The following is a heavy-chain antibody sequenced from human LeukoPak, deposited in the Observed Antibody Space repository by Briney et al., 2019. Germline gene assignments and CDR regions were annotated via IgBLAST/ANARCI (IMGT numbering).Heavy chain of an antibody. CDR3: ARDQGSIYGSGSFHWFDP. V-gene: IGHV1-2*02. CDR2: INPNSWGT. D-gene: IGHD3-10*01. Sequence: ASVKVSCKASGYTFTGYYVHWLRQAPGQGLEWMGWINPNSWGTNYAQEFQGRVNMTRDTSISTAYMELSRLRSDDTAVYYCARDQGSIYGSGSFHWFDPWGQGTLVTVSS. CDR1: GYTFTGYY. J-gene: IGHJ5*02.